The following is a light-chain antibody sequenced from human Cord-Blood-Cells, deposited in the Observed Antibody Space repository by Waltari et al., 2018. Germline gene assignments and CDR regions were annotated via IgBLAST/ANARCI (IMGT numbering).Light chain of an antibody. CDR3: AAWYDSLNGSVV. CDR1: SPKLGTNT. CDR2: RNN. V-gene: IGLV1-44*01. Sequence: QSVLPQPPSASGTPGPRVTFSCSGSSPKLGTNTVNWYQQRPGTAPKLLIYRNNPRPSGVPDRFSGSKSGTSASLAISGLQSEDEADYYCAAWYDSLNGSVVFGGGTKLTVL. J-gene: IGLJ2*01.